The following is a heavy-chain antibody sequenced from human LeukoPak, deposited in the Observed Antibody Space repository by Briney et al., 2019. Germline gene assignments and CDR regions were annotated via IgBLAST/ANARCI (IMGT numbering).Heavy chain of an antibody. CDR3: AKNNDYGGSYWYFDL. Sequence: GGSLRLSCAASGFTFTNYAMHWVRQAPGKGLEWVAVISYDETNKYYEDSVKGRFTISRDSSKNTLYLQMSSLRDEDTAVHYCAKNNDYGGSYWYFDLWGRGTLVTVSS. J-gene: IGHJ2*01. D-gene: IGHD4-23*01. V-gene: IGHV3-30*04. CDR1: GFTFTNYA. CDR2: ISYDETNK.